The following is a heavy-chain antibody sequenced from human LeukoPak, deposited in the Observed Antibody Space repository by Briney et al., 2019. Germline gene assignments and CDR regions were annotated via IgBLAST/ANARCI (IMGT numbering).Heavy chain of an antibody. Sequence: PSQTLSLTCTVSGGSISSGGYYWSWIRQHPGKGLEWIGYIYYSGSTYYNPSLKSRVTISVDTSKNQVSLKLSSVTAADTAVYYCARRVPGRSGNWFDPWGQGTLVTVSS. CDR3: ARRVPGRSGNWFDP. D-gene: IGHD2-2*01. V-gene: IGHV4-31*03. J-gene: IGHJ5*02. CDR1: GGSISSGGYY. CDR2: IYYSGST.